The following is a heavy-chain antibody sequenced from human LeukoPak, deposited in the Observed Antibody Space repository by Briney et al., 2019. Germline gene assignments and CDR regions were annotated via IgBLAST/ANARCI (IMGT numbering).Heavy chain of an antibody. D-gene: IGHD2-2*01. J-gene: IGHJ4*02. V-gene: IGHV3-74*01. Sequence: GGSLRLSCAASGFTFSSYWMHWVRQVPGKGLVWVSRVNGDGTTTTNADSVKGRFTISRDNAKNTLYLQMNSLRVEDTAVYYCATPRDCSSTSCYLFDYWGQGTLVTVSS. CDR1: GFTFSSYW. CDR2: VNGDGTTT. CDR3: ATPRDCSSTSCYLFDY.